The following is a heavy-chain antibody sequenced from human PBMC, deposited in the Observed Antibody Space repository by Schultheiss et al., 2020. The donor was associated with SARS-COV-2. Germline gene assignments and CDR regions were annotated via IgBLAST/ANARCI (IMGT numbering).Heavy chain of an antibody. CDR2: IKYSGST. V-gene: IGHV4-39*01. CDR1: GGSISSRSYY. Sequence: SETLSLTCTVSGGSISSRSYYWGWIRQPPGEGLEWIGSIKYSGSTYYNPSLKSRVTISVDTSKNQFSLKLRSVTAADTAVYYCAPFGYNSSSYHLGDVWGQGTTVTVSS. CDR3: APFGYNSSSYHLGDV. D-gene: IGHD6-6*01. J-gene: IGHJ6*02.